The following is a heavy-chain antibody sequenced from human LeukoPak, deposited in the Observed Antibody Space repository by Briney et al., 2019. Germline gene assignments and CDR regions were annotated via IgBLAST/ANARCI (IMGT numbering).Heavy chain of an antibody. CDR3: AKVIRGGYGMDV. CDR1: GFTFSSFG. D-gene: IGHD3-10*01. V-gene: IGHV3-48*02. J-gene: IGHJ6*02. CDR2: ISYSSSLT. Sequence: GGSLRLSCAASGFTFSSFGMNWVRQAPGKGLEWISYISYSSSLTYYADSVKGRFTISRDNAKNSLSLQLSSLRDEDTAVYFCAKVIRGGYGMDVWGQGTTVTVSS.